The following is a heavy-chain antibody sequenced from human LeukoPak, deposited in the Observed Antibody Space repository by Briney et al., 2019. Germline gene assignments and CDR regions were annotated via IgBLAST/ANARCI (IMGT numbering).Heavy chain of an antibody. J-gene: IGHJ2*01. D-gene: IGHD4-17*01. CDR2: IYTTGNT. CDR1: GGSIRSGSYY. CDR3: ARNDYGDRYWYFDL. V-gene: IGHV4-61*02. Sequence: SQTLSLTCTVSGGSIRSGSYYWSWIRQPAGKGLEWIGCIYTTGNTNYNPSLKSRVTISVDTSKNQFSLKLSSVTAADTAVYYCARNDYGDRYWYFDLWGRGTLVTVSS.